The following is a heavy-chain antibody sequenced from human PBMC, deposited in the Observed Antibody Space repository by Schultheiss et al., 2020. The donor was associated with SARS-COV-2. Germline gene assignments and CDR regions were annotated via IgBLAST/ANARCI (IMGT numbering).Heavy chain of an antibody. V-gene: IGHV3-33*03. CDR3: AKDFETSTIASRPISYAMDV. J-gene: IGHJ6*02. CDR2: IWYDGSKK. D-gene: IGHD6-6*01. CDR1: GFTFSGSA. Sequence: GESLKISCAASGFTFSGSAMHWVRQAPGKGLEWVAVIWYDGSKKYHADSVKGRFTISRDNSQNSLYLQMNSLRAEDTAIYYCAKDFETSTIASRPISYAMDVWGQGTTVTVSS.